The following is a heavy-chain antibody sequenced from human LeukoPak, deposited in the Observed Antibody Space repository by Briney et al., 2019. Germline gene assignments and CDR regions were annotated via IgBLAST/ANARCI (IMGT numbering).Heavy chain of an antibody. CDR1: GFTFSNAW. J-gene: IGHJ4*02. CDR3: TTDYYDSSGYYYVFDY. CDR2: IKSKIDGGTT. Sequence: GGSLRLSCAASGFTFSNAWMSWVRQAPGKGLEWVGHIKSKIDGGTTDYAAPVKGRFTISRDDSKNTLYLQMNSLKTEDTAVYYCTTDYYDSSGYYYVFDYWGQGTLVTVSS. V-gene: IGHV3-15*01. D-gene: IGHD3-22*01.